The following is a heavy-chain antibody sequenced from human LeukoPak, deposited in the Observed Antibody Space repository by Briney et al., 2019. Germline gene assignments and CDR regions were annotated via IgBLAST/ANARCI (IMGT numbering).Heavy chain of an antibody. CDR3: ARDFITDPSVDRYFDWLWGRFDP. CDR1: GFTFMTYS. Sequence: PGGSLRLSCAASGFTFMTYSMNWVRQAPGKGLEWVSSISSSSSYIYYADSVKGRFTISRDNAKNSLYLQMNSLRAEDTAVYYCARDFITDPSVDRYFDWLWGRFDPWGQGTLVTVSS. D-gene: IGHD3-9*01. CDR2: ISSSSSYI. J-gene: IGHJ5*02. V-gene: IGHV3-21*01.